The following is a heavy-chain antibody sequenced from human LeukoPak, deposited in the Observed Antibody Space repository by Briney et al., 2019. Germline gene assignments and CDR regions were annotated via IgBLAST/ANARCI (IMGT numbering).Heavy chain of an antibody. D-gene: IGHD5-24*01. V-gene: IGHV3-74*01. CDR3: ARGGQFRPPDY. CDR2: INTDGSST. Sequence: PGGSLRLSCAASGFTFSSYWMHWVRQAPGRGLVWVSRINTDGSSTSYADSVKGRFTISRDNAKNTLYLQMNSLRAEDTAVYYCARGGQFRPPDYWGQGTLVTVSS. CDR1: GFTFSSYW. J-gene: IGHJ4*02.